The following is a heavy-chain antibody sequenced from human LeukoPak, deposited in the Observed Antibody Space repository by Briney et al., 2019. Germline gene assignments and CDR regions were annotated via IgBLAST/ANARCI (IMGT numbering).Heavy chain of an antibody. D-gene: IGHD3-3*01. CDR3: ARGLGYYDFWSGPPYYYMDV. CDR2: IYYSGST. V-gene: IGHV4-59*01. J-gene: IGHJ6*03. CDR1: GGSISSYY. Sequence: SETLSLTCTVSGGSISSYYWSWIRQPPGKGLEWIGYIYYSGSTNYNPSLKSRVTISVDTSKNQFSLKLSSVTAADTAVYYCARGLGYYDFWSGPPYYYMDVWGKGTTVTVSS.